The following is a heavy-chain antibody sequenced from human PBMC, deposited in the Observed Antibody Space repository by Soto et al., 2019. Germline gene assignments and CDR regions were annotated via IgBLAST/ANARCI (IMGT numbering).Heavy chain of an antibody. CDR1: GFTFSIYA. Sequence: QVQLVESGGGVVQPGRSLRVSCAASGFTFSIYAMHWVRQAPGTGLEWVAVISYDGTKTYYADSVKGRFTISRDNSKNTVYLQMISLRDEDTAVYYCAKDRGPRRQWLIGPFDYWGQGTLVTVSP. CDR3: AKDRGPRRQWLIGPFDY. V-gene: IGHV3-30*18. D-gene: IGHD6-19*01. CDR2: ISYDGTKT. J-gene: IGHJ4*02.